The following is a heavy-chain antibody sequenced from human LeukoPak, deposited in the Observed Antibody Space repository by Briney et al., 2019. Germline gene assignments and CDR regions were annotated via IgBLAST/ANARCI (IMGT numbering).Heavy chain of an antibody. CDR1: GFTVSSNS. CDR2: IRYDGSNK. Sequence: GGSLRLSCTVSGFTVSSNSMSWVRQAPGKGLEWVAFIRYDGSNKYYADSVKGRFTISRDNSKNTLYLQMNSLRAEDTAVYYCAKIPPQNTVTTWLDYWGQGTLVTVSS. CDR3: AKIPPQNTVTTWLDY. J-gene: IGHJ4*02. D-gene: IGHD4-17*01. V-gene: IGHV3-30*02.